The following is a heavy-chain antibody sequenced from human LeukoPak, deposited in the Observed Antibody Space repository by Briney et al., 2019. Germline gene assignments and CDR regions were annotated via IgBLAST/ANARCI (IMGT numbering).Heavy chain of an antibody. V-gene: IGHV4-34*01. CDR3: ARGHNYGSS. Sequence: SETLSLTCAVYGGSFSSYYWSWIRQPPGKGLEWIGEINHSGITNYNPSLKSRVTISEDTSKTQFSLKLSSVTAADTAVYYCARGHNYGSSWGQGTLVTASS. J-gene: IGHJ5*02. D-gene: IGHD5-18*01. CDR1: GGSFSSYY. CDR2: INHSGIT.